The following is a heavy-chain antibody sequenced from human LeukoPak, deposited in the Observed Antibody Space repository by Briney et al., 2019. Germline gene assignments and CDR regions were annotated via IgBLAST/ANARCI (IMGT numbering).Heavy chain of an antibody. CDR2: IRSKAYGGTT. Sequence: GGSLRLSCTASGFTFGDYAMSWFRQAPGKGLEWVGFIRSKAYGGTTEYAASVKGRFTISRDDSKNTLYLQMNSLKTEDTAVYYCTTVPAVVLRFLEWLPHYWGQGTLVTVSS. V-gene: IGHV3-49*03. CDR3: TTVPAVVLRFLEWLPHY. D-gene: IGHD3-3*01. CDR1: GFTFGDYA. J-gene: IGHJ4*02.